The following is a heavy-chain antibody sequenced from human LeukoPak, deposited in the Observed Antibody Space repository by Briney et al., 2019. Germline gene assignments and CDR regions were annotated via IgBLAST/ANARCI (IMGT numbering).Heavy chain of an antibody. CDR1: GGSISSGGYS. Sequence: SETLSLTCAVSGGSISSGGYSWSWIGQPPGKGLEWIGYIYHSGSTYYNPSLKSRVTISVDRSKNQFSLKLSSVTAADTAVYYCARYCSSTSCYQTDSFDYWGQGTLVTVSS. J-gene: IGHJ4*02. CDR3: ARYCSSTSCYQTDSFDY. D-gene: IGHD2-2*01. V-gene: IGHV4-30-2*01. CDR2: IYHSGST.